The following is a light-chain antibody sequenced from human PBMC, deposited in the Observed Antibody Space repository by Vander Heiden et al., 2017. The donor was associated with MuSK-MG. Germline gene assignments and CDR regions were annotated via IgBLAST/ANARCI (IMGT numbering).Light chain of an antibody. J-gene: IGKJ4*01. CDR3: QQRSNWPQNT. CDR1: QSVSSY. Sequence: EIVLTQSPATLSLSPGDRATLSCRASQSVSSYLAWYQQKPGQAPRLLIYDASNRATGIPARFSGSGSGTDFTLTISSLEPEDFAVYYCQQRSNWPQNTFGGRTKVEIK. V-gene: IGKV3-11*01. CDR2: DAS.